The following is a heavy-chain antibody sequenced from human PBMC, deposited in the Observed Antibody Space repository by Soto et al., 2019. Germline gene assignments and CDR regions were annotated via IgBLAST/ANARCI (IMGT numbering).Heavy chain of an antibody. D-gene: IGHD1-26*01. CDR1: GYTFTSYG. J-gene: IGHJ4*02. CDR3: ARSGKGWEILAALDY. V-gene: IGHV1-18*01. CDR2: ISAYNGNT. Sequence: ASVKVSCKASGYTFTSYGISWVRQAPGQGLEWMGWISAYNGNTNYAQKLQGRVTMTTDTSTSTAYMELRSLRSDDTAVYYCARSGKGWEILAALDYWGQGTLVTVSS.